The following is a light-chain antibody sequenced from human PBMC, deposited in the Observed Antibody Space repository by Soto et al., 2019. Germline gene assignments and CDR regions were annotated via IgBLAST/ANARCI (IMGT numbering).Light chain of an antibody. CDR2: GAS. V-gene: IGKV3-20*01. Sequence: EIVLTQSPGTLSLXPGERATLSCRASQSVSSSYLAWYQQKPGQAPRLLIYGASSRATGIPDRFSGSGSGTDFTLTISRLEPEDFVVYYCQQYGSSQWTFGQGTKV. CDR1: QSVSSSY. CDR3: QQYGSSQWT. J-gene: IGKJ1*01.